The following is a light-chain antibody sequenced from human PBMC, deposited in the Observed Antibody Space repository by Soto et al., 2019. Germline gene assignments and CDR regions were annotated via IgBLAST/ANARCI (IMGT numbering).Light chain of an antibody. CDR3: QQYNNYPRT. Sequence: DIQMTHSPSTLSASVGDRVTITCRASESIRTWLAWYQHKPGKAPKFLIYDASSLESGVPSRFSGSGSGTEFTLTISNLQPDDFATYFCQQYNNYPRTFGQGPRWIS. CDR1: ESIRTW. CDR2: DAS. V-gene: IGKV1-5*01. J-gene: IGKJ1*01.